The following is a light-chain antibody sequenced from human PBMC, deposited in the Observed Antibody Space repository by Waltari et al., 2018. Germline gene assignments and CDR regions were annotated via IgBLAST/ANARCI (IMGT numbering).Light chain of an antibody. CDR2: AAS. J-gene: IGKJ4*01. CDR3: QQRYSTPLT. V-gene: IGKV1-39*01. CDR1: QSISSY. Sequence: DIQMTQSPSSLSASVGDSVTITCRASQSISSYLNGYQQKPGKAPKLLIYAASSLQSGVPARFSGSGSGTDCALTISSLQPEDCATYYCQQRYSTPLTFGGGTKVEIK.